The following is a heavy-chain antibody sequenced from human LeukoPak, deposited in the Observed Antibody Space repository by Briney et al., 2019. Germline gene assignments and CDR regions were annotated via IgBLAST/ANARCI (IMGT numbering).Heavy chain of an antibody. CDR1: GGSLTSGSYY. J-gene: IGHJ5*02. Sequence: ASETLSLTCTVSGGSLTSGSYYWNWLRQPAGKGLEWIGRIYSRVTTYNPSLKSRVTMSADTSRNHVSLTLNSVTAAGTAVYYCARDSGTTGEVKFDPWGQGTLVTVSS. V-gene: IGHV4-61*02. D-gene: IGHD3-10*01. CDR3: ARDSGTTGEVKFDP. CDR2: IYSRVTT.